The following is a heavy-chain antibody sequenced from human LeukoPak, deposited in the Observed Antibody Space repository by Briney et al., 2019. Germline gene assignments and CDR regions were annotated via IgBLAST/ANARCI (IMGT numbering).Heavy chain of an antibody. D-gene: IGHD6-13*01. CDR3: ARDEQQLAFSYFDY. V-gene: IGHV3-30-3*01. CDR2: ISYDGSNK. Sequence: GRSLRVSCVASGFTFSSFAMHWVRQAPGKGLEWVAVISYDGSNKYYADSVKGRFTISRDNSKNTLSLQMNSLRAEDTAVYYCARDEQQLAFSYFDYWGQGTLVTVSS. J-gene: IGHJ4*02. CDR1: GFTFSSFA.